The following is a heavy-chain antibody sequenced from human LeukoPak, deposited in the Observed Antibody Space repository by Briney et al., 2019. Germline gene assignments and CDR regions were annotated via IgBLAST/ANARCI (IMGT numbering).Heavy chain of an antibody. Sequence: GSLRLSCAASGFTFSCCSMSWVRQAPGKGLEWVSSISTSSTYIYYADSVKGRFTISRDNAKNSPYLQMNSLRAEDTAVYYCARDAGSGSYYIEYWGQGTLVTVSS. V-gene: IGHV3-21*01. CDR3: ARDAGSGSYYIEY. D-gene: IGHD3-10*01. J-gene: IGHJ4*02. CDR1: GFTFSCCS. CDR2: ISTSSTYI.